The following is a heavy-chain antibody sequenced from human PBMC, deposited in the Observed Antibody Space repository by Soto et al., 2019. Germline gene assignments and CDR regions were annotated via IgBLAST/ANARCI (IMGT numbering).Heavy chain of an antibody. CDR3: ARGNQELDY. D-gene: IGHD1-26*01. J-gene: IGHJ4*02. CDR2: INAGNGNT. CDR1: GYIFTSYV. V-gene: IGHV1-3*01. Sequence: RASVKVSCKASGYIFTSYVMHWVRQAPGQRLEWMGWINAGNGNTKYSPKYQGRVTITRDTSASAAHMDLSSLTSEDTAVYFCARGNQELDYWGQGTLVTVSS.